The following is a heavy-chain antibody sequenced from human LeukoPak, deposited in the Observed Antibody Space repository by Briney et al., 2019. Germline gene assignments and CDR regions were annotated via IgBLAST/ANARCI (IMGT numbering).Heavy chain of an antibody. J-gene: IGHJ4*02. CDR2: LSGSGGST. Sequence: GGSLRLSCAASGFTFSNAWMNWVRQAPGSGLEWVSGLSGSGGSTFYADSVKGRFTISRDNSKNTVYLQMNSLRGEDTAMYYCARGVTVTTDFWGQGTLVTVSS. CDR3: ARGVTVTTDF. CDR1: GFTFSNAW. V-gene: IGHV3-23*01. D-gene: IGHD4-17*01.